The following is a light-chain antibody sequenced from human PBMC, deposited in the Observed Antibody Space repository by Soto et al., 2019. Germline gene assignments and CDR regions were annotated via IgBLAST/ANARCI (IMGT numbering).Light chain of an antibody. CDR3: QQLNGYLSLT. CDR1: QGISNY. V-gene: IGKV1-9*01. Sequence: DIQLTQSPSFLSAAIGDRVTITCRASQGISNYLAWYQQKPGKAPRLLIYDASTLQSGVPSRFSGSRSGTEFTLTISSLQTEDFATYYCQQLNGYLSLTFGGGTKVEIK. J-gene: IGKJ4*01. CDR2: DAS.